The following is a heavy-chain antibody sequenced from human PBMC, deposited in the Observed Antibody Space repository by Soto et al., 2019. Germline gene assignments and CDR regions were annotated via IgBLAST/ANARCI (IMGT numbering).Heavy chain of an antibody. CDR1: GFTFSDYY. CDR3: ARDPNNSSSWWLDP. D-gene: IGHD3-22*01. Sequence: QVQLVESGGGLVKPGGTLRLSCTGSGFTFSDYYMTWIRQAPGKGLEWVSYISYGSSYTKYADSVKGRFTNSRDNAKNSLFLQMNNLRTEDTAIYYCARDPNNSSSWWLDPWGRGALVTVSS. V-gene: IGHV3-11*06. CDR2: ISYGSSYT. J-gene: IGHJ5*02.